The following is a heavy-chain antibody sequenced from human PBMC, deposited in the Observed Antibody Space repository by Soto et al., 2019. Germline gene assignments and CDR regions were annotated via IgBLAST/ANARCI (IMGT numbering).Heavy chain of an antibody. CDR1: GYTFTSYA. CDR2: INAGNGNT. CDR3: AYSDGNHDAFDI. D-gene: IGHD1-26*01. J-gene: IGHJ3*02. V-gene: IGHV1-3*01. Sequence: ASVKVSCKASGYTFTSYAMHWVRQAPGQRLEWMGWINAGNGNTKYSQKFQGRVTITRDTSASTAYMELSSLRSEDTAVYYCAYSDGNHDAFDIWGQGTMVNVSS.